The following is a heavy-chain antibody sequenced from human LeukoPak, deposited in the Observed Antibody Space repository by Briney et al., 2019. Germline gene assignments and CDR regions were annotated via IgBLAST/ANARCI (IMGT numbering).Heavy chain of an antibody. CDR2: LSDSAVSS. Sequence: GGSLRLSCAVSGFTFSTFAMNWVRQAPGKGLEWVSSLSDSAVSSYYADSVKGRFTISRDNSKNTLYLQMNSLRAEDTAVYYCARDPHYYDSSGYFDYWGQGTLVTVSS. CDR1: GFTFSTFA. V-gene: IGHV3-23*01. CDR3: ARDPHYYDSSGYFDY. J-gene: IGHJ4*02. D-gene: IGHD3-22*01.